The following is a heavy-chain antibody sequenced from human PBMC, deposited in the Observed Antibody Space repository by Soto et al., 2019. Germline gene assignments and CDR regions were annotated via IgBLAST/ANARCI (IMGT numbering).Heavy chain of an antibody. CDR3: ASGRVGATPLYYYAMDV. D-gene: IGHD1-26*01. CDR1: EYTFTSYY. CDR2: INPSGSST. J-gene: IGHJ6*02. Sequence: SVKVSCKASEYTFTSYYLHWVRQAPGQGLEWMGIINPSGSSTSYAQNFQGRVTMTRDTSTSTVYMELSSLRSEDTADYYCASGRVGATPLYYYAMDVWGQGTTVTVSS. V-gene: IGHV1-46*01.